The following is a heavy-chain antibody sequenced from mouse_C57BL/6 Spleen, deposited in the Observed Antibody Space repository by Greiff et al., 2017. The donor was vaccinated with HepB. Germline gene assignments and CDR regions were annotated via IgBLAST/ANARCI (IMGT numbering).Heavy chain of an antibody. CDR1: GYSITSGYY. CDR3: ARGIANSYFDY. CDR2: ISYDGSN. D-gene: IGHD3-3*01. V-gene: IGHV3-6*01. J-gene: IGHJ2*01. Sequence: EVQLQQSGPGLVKPSQSLSLTCSVTGYSITSGYYWNWIRQFPGNKLEWMGYISYDGSNNYNPSLKNRISITRDTSKNQFFLKLNSVTTEDTATYYCARGIANSYFDYWGHSTTLTVSS.